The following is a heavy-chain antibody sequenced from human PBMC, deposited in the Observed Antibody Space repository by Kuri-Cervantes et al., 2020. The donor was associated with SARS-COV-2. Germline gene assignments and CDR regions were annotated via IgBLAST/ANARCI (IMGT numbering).Heavy chain of an antibody. D-gene: IGHD3/OR15-3a*01. J-gene: IGHJ4*02. Sequence: GSLRLSCTVSGGSISSYYWSWIRQPPGKGLEWIGYIYYSGSTNYSPSLKSRVTISVDTSKNQFSLKLSSVTAADTAVYHCAREQGPMRTFDYWGQGTLVTVSS. CDR1: GGSISSYY. CDR3: AREQGPMRTFDY. CDR2: IYYSGST. V-gene: IGHV4-59*01.